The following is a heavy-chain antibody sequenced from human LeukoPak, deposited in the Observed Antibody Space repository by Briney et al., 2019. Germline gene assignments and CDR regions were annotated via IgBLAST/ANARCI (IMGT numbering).Heavy chain of an antibody. V-gene: IGHV3-15*04. Sequence: GGSLRLSCAVSGFTFRNAWMSWVRQAPGKGLEWVGRIETTTDGGTTEYAAPVRGRFTISRDDSKNRLYLQMNSLKTEDTAVYYCTTYEFWSGYYPVLGDYWGQGTLVTVSS. CDR2: IETTTDGGTT. CDR1: GFTFRNAW. CDR3: TTYEFWSGYYPVLGDY. D-gene: IGHD3-3*01. J-gene: IGHJ4*02.